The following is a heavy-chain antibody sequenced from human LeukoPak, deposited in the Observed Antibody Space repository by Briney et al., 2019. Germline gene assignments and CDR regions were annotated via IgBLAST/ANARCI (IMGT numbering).Heavy chain of an antibody. D-gene: IGHD5-24*01. J-gene: IGHJ4*02. CDR2: IYYSGST. Sequence: PSETLSLICTVSGGSISSYYWSWIRQPPGKGLEWIGYIYYSGSTNYNPSLKSRVTISVDTSKNQFSLKLSSVTAADTAVYYCARARRDGYNKTPDYWGQGTLVTVSS. CDR1: GGSISSYY. CDR3: ARARRDGYNKTPDY. V-gene: IGHV4-59*01.